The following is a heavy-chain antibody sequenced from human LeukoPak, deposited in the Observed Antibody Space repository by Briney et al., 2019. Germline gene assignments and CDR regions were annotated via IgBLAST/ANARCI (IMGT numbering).Heavy chain of an antibody. CDR2: INPTGGST. CDR3: TRSQYYGMDV. Sequence: GASVKVSCKASGYTFTSYYMHWVRRAPGQGLEWMGMINPTGGSTSYAQKFQGRVTMTRDTSTSTVYMELSSLRSEDTAVYYCTRSQYYGMDVWGQGTTVTVSS. CDR1: GYTFTSYY. V-gene: IGHV1-46*01. J-gene: IGHJ6*02.